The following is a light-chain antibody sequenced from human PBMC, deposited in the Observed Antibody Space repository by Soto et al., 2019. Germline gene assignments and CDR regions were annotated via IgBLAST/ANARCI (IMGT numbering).Light chain of an antibody. CDR1: QTISSW. V-gene: IGKV1-5*03. CDR3: QQYGGTPPIT. CDR2: KAS. Sequence: IQMTQSPSTLSGSVGDRVTITCRASQTISSWLAWYQQKPGKAPKLLIYKASTLKSGVPSRFSGSGSGTEFTLTISSLQSEDFAVYYCQQYGGTPPITFGQGTRLEIK. J-gene: IGKJ5*01.